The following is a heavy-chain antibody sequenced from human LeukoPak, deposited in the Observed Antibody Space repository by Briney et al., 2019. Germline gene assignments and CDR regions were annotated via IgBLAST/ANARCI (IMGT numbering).Heavy chain of an antibody. CDR1: GGTFSSYA. CDR3: ARGMPGDSSGYRLFDY. D-gene: IGHD3-22*01. V-gene: IGHV1-2*06. Sequence: ASVKVSCKASGGTFSSYAISWVRQAPGQGLEWMGRINPNSGGTNYAQKFQGRVTMTRDTSISTAYMELSRLRSDDTAVYYCARGMPGDSSGYRLFDYWGQGTLVTVSS. CDR2: INPNSGGT. J-gene: IGHJ4*02.